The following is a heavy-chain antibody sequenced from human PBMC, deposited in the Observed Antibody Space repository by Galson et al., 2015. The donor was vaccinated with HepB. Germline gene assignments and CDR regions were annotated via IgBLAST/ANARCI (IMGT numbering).Heavy chain of an antibody. CDR2: ISAYNGNT. V-gene: IGHV1-18*01. CDR1: GYTFTSYG. CDR3: ARDPRRGRITIFGVVIKKGYYFDY. J-gene: IGHJ4*02. Sequence: SVKVSCKASGYTFTSYGISWVRQAPGQGLEWMGWISAYNGNTNYAQKLQGRVTMTTDTSTSTAYMELRSLRSDDTAVYYCARDPRRGRITIFGVVIKKGYYFDYWGQGTLVTVSS. D-gene: IGHD3-3*01.